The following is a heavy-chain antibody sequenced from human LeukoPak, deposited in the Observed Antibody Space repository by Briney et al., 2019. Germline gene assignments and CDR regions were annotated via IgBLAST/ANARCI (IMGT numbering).Heavy chain of an antibody. CDR2: ISGSGGST. D-gene: IGHD3-10*01. CDR3: AKALGFMVRGVITYYFDY. J-gene: IGHJ4*02. Sequence: SGGSLRLSCAASGFTFSSYAMSWVRQAPGKGLEWVSAISGSGGSTYYADSVKGRFTISRDNSKNTLYLQVNSLRAEDTAVYYCAKALGFMVRGVITYYFDYWGQGTLVTVSS. V-gene: IGHV3-23*01. CDR1: GFTFSSYA.